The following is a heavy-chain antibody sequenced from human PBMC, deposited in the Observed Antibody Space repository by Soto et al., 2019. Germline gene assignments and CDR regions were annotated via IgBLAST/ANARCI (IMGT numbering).Heavy chain of an antibody. V-gene: IGHV1-18*01. CDR1: GYTFTSYG. CDR2: ISAYNGNT. CDR3: ARDAQSWGTQNDAFDI. Sequence: QVQLVQSGAAVKKPGASVKVSCKASGYTFTSYGISWVRQAPGQGLEWMGWISAYNGNTNYAQKLQGRVSMTTDTSKSTDYVELRSLRAEDTAVYYCARDAQSWGTQNDAFDIWGQGTMVTVSS. J-gene: IGHJ3*02. D-gene: IGHD3-16*01.